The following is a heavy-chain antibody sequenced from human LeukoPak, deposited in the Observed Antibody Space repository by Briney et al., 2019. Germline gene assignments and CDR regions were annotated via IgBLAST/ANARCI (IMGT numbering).Heavy chain of an antibody. Sequence: ASVKVSCKASGYTFTSYDMHWVRQAPGQGLEWMGRINPNSGGTNYAQKFQGRVTMTRDTSIGTAYMELSRLRSDDTAVYYCARGSHNNYYDSSGYPHRGQGTLVTVSS. D-gene: IGHD3-22*01. V-gene: IGHV1-2*06. CDR1: GYTFTSYD. CDR3: ARGSHNNYYDSSGYPH. CDR2: INPNSGGT. J-gene: IGHJ4*02.